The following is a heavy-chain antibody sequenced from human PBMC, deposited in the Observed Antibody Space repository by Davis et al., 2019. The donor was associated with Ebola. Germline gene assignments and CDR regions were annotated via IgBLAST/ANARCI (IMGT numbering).Heavy chain of an antibody. V-gene: IGHV3-73*01. D-gene: IGHD3-22*01. Sequence: GESLKISCAASGFTFSGSAMHWVRQASGKGLEWVGRIRSKANSYATAYAASVKGRFTISRDDSKNTAYLQMNSLKTEDTAVYYCARAPRLYDSSGHQDYWGQGTLVTVSS. CDR3: ARAPRLYDSSGHQDY. CDR2: IRSKANSYAT. J-gene: IGHJ4*02. CDR1: GFTFSGSA.